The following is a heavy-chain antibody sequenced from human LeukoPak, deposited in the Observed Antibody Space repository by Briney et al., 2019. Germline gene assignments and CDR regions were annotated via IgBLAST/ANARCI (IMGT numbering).Heavy chain of an antibody. V-gene: IGHV4-59*05. CDR2: IYYSGST. CDR1: EFTVSSNY. CDR3: ARIAGIAARPGNWFDP. Sequence: GSLRLSCAASEFTVSSNYMSWVRQAPGKGLEWIGSIYYSGSTYYNPSLKSRVTISVDTPKNQFSLKLSSVTAADTAVYYCARIAGIAARPGNWFDPWGQGTLVTVSS. D-gene: IGHD6-6*01. J-gene: IGHJ5*02.